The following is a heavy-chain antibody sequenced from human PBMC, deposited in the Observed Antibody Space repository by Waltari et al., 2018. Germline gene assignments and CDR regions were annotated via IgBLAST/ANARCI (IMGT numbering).Heavy chain of an antibody. CDR1: GGSISSYY. V-gene: IGHV4-59*01. D-gene: IGHD6-19*01. CDR3: ASIGEVAVAGKGEGQRDSYYFDY. Sequence: QVQLQESGPGLVKPSETLSLTCTVSGGSISSYYWSWIRQPPGKGLEWIGYIYYSGSTNYNPSLKSRVTISVDTSKNQFSLKLSSVTAADTAVYYCASIGEVAVAGKGEGQRDSYYFDYWGQGTLVTVSS. CDR2: IYYSGST. J-gene: IGHJ4*02.